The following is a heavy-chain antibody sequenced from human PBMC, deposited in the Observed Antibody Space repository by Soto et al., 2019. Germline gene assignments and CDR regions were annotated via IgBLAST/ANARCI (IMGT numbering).Heavy chain of an antibody. Sequence: EVQLLESGGGLVQPGVSLRLSCAASGSSFNNYAMTWIHHAPGQRLECVSAISRGAGTTSYADSVTGRFTVSRDGSKSTLYVQMSSLRAEDSALYCCAKGRGGSGSLTPRVDFCGQGTLVSVST. CDR3: AKGRGGSGSLTPRVDF. J-gene: IGHJ4*02. D-gene: IGHD3-10*01. CDR1: GSSFNNYA. V-gene: IGHV3-23*01. CDR2: ISRGAGTT.